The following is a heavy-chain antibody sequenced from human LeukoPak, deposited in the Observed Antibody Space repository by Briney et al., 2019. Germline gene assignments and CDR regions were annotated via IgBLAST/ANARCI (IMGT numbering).Heavy chain of an antibody. CDR3: AIAAAGANYYFDY. D-gene: IGHD6-13*01. CDR2: IYSGGSA. Sequence: PGGSLRLSCAASGFTVSSNYMSWVRQAPGKGLEWVSVIYSGGSAYYADSVKGRFTISRDNSKNTLYLQMNSLRAEDTAVHYCAIAAAGANYYFDYWGQGTLVTVPS. V-gene: IGHV3-66*01. J-gene: IGHJ4*02. CDR1: GFTVSSNY.